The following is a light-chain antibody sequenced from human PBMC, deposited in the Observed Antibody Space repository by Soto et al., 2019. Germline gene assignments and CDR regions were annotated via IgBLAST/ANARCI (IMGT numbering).Light chain of an antibody. V-gene: IGLV1-47*01. Sequence: QSVLTQPPSASGTPGQRVTISCSGSSSNIGNHFVYWYQQLPGTAPKLLIYRDSQRPSGGPDRFSGSKSGTSASLAISGLRAEDEADYYCAAWDDSLSGVFFGGGTKLTVL. CDR3: AAWDDSLSGVF. CDR1: SSNIGNHF. J-gene: IGLJ2*01. CDR2: RDS.